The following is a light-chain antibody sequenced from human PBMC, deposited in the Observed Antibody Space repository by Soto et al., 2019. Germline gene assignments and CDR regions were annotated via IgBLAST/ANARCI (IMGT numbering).Light chain of an antibody. CDR2: ASS. CDR1: QGISNY. V-gene: IGKV1-27*01. J-gene: IGKJ4*01. Sequence: DIQMTQSPSSLSASVGDRVTITCRASQGISNYLAWYQQIPGKAPKLLISASSTLQSGVPSRFSGSGSGTDFTLTISSVQPEDVATYYCQKYTYVRAFGGGTKVEIK. CDR3: QKYTYVRA.